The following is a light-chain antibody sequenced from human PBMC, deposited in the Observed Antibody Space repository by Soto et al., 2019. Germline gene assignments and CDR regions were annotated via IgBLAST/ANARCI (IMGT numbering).Light chain of an antibody. J-gene: IGLJ1*01. CDR3: AAWDDTSSFV. CDR1: SSNIGRNT. V-gene: IGLV1-44*01. Sequence: QSVLTQPPSASGTPGQRVIISCSGGSSNIGRNTVNWYQHLPGTAPRLLIYTNYQRPSGVPDRFSGSKSGTSASLAISGLQSEDEADYYCAAWDDTSSFVFGTGTKLTVL. CDR2: TNY.